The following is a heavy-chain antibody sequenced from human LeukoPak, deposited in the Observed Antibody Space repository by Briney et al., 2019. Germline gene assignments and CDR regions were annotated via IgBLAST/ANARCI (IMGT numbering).Heavy chain of an antibody. Sequence: GGSLRLSCAASGFTFSSYAMHWVREAPGKGLEWVAVISYDGSNKYYADSVKGRFTISRDNSKNTLYLQMNSLRAEDTAVYYCAREHATSSSSDYWGQGTLVTVSS. J-gene: IGHJ4*02. V-gene: IGHV3-30*04. CDR1: GFTFSSYA. CDR3: AREHATSSSSDY. CDR2: ISYDGSNK. D-gene: IGHD2-2*01.